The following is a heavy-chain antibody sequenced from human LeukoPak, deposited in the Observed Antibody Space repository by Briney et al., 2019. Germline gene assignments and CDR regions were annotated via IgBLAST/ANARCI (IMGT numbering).Heavy chain of an antibody. V-gene: IGHV4-39*01. CDR2: IYDSGST. CDR3: ARVSPAAPPDAFDI. Sequence: SETLSLTCTVSGGSIRSSYYYWGWIRQPPGKGLEWIGSIYDSGSTYYNPSLKSRVTISVDTSKNQFSLKLSSVTAADTAVYYCARVSPAAPPDAFDIWGQGTMVTVSS. CDR1: GGSIRSSYYY. J-gene: IGHJ3*02. D-gene: IGHD2-2*01.